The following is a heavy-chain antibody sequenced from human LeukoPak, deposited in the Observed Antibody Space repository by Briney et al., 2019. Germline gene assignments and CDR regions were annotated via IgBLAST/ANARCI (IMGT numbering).Heavy chain of an antibody. Sequence: SVKVSCKASGYTFTSYAISWVRQAPGQGLEWMGGIIPIFGTANYAQKFQGRVTITADESTSTAYMELSSLRSEDTAVYYCARSTYYYGSGSYYNGYYYYYMDVWGKGTTVTISS. CDR1: GYTFTSYA. CDR2: IIPIFGTA. V-gene: IGHV1-69*13. D-gene: IGHD3-10*01. CDR3: ARSTYYYGSGSYYNGYYYYYMDV. J-gene: IGHJ6*03.